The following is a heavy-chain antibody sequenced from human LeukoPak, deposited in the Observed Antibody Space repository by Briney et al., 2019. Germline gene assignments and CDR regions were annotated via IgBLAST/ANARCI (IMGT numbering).Heavy chain of an antibody. CDR2: IYPGDSDT. CDR1: GYRFTNYW. CDR3: ARRRYSSSWYPGDFDY. D-gene: IGHD6-13*01. J-gene: IGHJ4*02. Sequence: GESLKISCKGSGYRFTNYWIAWVRQLPGKGLEWMGIIYPGDSDTRYSTSFQGQVTISADKSISTAHLQWSSLKASDTAMYYCARRRYSSSWYPGDFDYWGQGTLVTVSS. V-gene: IGHV5-51*01.